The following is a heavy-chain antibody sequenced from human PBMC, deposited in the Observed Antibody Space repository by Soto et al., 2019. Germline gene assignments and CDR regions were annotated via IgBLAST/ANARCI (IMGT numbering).Heavy chain of an antibody. J-gene: IGHJ5*02. D-gene: IGHD6-13*01. V-gene: IGHV4-39*01. CDR1: GGSISSGSYY. CDR3: AGRGVSAAATNWSER. CDR2: RYHGGTT. Sequence: AETLSLTCSVSGGSISSGSYYWGWIRHTPGRGLEWIASRYHGGTTYSNPSLKSRVTIAVDTSKSQFSLRLTSVTAADAAVYYWAGRGVSAAATNWSERWGQGNIVNVST.